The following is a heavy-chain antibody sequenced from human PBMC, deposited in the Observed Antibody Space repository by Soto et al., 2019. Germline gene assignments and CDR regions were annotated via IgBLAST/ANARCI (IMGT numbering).Heavy chain of an antibody. V-gene: IGHV1-69*02. D-gene: IGHD2-15*01. CDR2: IIPVLGVE. CDR3: AKSPNPGSATPSDHGMDV. Sequence: QVQLVQSGAEVKKPGSSVKVSCKASGGSFSSYIVSWVRQAPGQGLEWMGRIIPVLGVEYYAQKFQGRVTITADKSTSTAYRELSSLRSEDTAVYYCAKSPNPGSATPSDHGMDVWGLGTTVTVS. J-gene: IGHJ6*02. CDR1: GGSFSSYI.